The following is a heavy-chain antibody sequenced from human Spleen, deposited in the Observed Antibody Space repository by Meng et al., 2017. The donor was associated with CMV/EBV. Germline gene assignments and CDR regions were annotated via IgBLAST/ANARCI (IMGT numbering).Heavy chain of an antibody. Sequence: SCKASAYTFNNYYLHGVRQAPGQGLEWMGVINPSGGGTSYAQRFQGRVTMTSDTSTSTVYMELSSLRSEDTAVYFCARLGPGTKDYWGRGTLVTVSS. CDR2: INPSGGGT. J-gene: IGHJ4*02. CDR1: AYTFNNYY. V-gene: IGHV1-46*02. D-gene: IGHD1-14*01. CDR3: ARLGPGTKDY.